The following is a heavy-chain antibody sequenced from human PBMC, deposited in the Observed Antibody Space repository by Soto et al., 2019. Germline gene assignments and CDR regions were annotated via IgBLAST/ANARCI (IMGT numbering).Heavy chain of an antibody. Sequence: QVQLVQSGAEVKKPESSVKVSCKAPGGTFSTYAISWVRQAPGQGLEWMGGIIPMFGTANYAQRFQDRVTITGEESTYTVYMELSSLRSEDTAVYFCASGIQLWLRRINNGYSGWGQGTLVTVSS. CDR3: ASGIQLWLRRINNGYSG. D-gene: IGHD5-18*01. CDR1: GGTFSTYA. J-gene: IGHJ4*02. V-gene: IGHV1-69*12. CDR2: IIPMFGTA.